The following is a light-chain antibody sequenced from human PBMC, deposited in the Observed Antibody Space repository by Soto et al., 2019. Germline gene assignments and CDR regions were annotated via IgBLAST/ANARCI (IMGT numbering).Light chain of an antibody. CDR2: LGS. J-gene: IGKJ2*01. CDR3: MQALQTPYT. CDR1: QRLLHSNGNTF. V-gene: IGKV2-28*01. Sequence: EIVMTQSPPSLTDTPGEPASISCRSSQRLLHSNGNTFLDWYLQKPGQSPQLLIYLGSNRASGVPDRVSGSEAGTDFTLKISRVEAEDVGVYYCMQALQTPYTFGQGTKLEIK.